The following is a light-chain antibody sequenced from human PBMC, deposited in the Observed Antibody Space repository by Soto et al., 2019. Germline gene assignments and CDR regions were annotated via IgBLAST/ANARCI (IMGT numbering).Light chain of an antibody. CDR3: QQSYSIPQT. J-gene: IGKJ1*01. V-gene: IGKV1-39*01. CDR2: AAS. CDR1: QNIKRY. Sequence: DIQMTQSPSSLSASIVDRXTITCXKSQNIKRYLNWYQQEPGKAPKXXIYAASILQSGVPSRFTGSGAGTDFTLAINSLQPEDFTTYYCQQSYSIPQTFGQGTKVDI.